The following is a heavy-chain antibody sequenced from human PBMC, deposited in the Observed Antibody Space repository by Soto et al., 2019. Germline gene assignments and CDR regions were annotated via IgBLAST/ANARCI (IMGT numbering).Heavy chain of an antibody. D-gene: IGHD3-22*01. Sequence: QVQLVESGGGVVQPGRSLTLSCAASEFTFSSYGIHWVRQAPGKGLEWVAVISYDGSKKQYADSVKGRFTISRDNSKNTLHLQMNSLRAEDTAVYYCAKETYYQDITGYYVFDYWGQGTLVTGSS. CDR2: ISYDGSKK. CDR3: AKETYYQDITGYYVFDY. V-gene: IGHV3-30*18. J-gene: IGHJ4*02. CDR1: EFTFSSYG.